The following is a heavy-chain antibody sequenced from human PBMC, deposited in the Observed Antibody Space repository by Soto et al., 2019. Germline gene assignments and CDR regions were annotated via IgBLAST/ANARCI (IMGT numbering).Heavy chain of an antibody. CDR3: AKDRTMARGIRAYDI. CDR2: IKQDGSYK. D-gene: IGHD3-10*01. V-gene: IGHV3-7*03. J-gene: IGHJ3*02. CDR1: GFTFSNYW. Sequence: SLRLSFAASGFTFSNYWLTWVRQAPLKGLEWGANIKQDGSYKYYWDSVKGRFTISRDNAKNSLYLQMNSLRVDDTAVYYCAKDRTMARGIRAYDIWGQGTMVTVSS.